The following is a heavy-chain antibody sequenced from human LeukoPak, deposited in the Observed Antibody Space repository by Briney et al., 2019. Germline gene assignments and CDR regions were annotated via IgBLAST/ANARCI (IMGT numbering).Heavy chain of an antibody. CDR3: ARRSDYYDSSAYYY. CDR1: GYTFTNYD. V-gene: IGHV1-8*03. D-gene: IGHD3-22*01. Sequence: GASVKVSCKASGYTFTNYDINWVRQATGQGLEWMGWMSPNSGNTGYAQKFQGRVTITRDTSIGTAYMELSSLSSEDTAVYYCARRSDYYDSSAYYYWGQGTLVTVSS. CDR2: MSPNSGNT. J-gene: IGHJ4*02.